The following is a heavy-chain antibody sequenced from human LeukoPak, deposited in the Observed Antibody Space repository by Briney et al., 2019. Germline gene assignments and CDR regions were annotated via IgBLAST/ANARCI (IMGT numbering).Heavy chain of an antibody. J-gene: IGHJ6*02. D-gene: IGHD3-22*01. Sequence: PSETLSLTCAVYGGSFSGYYWSWIRQPPGKGLEWIGEINHSGSTNYNPSLKSRVTISVDTSKNQFSLKLSSVTAADTAVYYCARGLDYYDSSGPGWMDVWGQGTTVTVSS. CDR2: INHSGST. CDR3: ARGLDYYDSSGPGWMDV. CDR1: GGSFSGYY. V-gene: IGHV4-34*01.